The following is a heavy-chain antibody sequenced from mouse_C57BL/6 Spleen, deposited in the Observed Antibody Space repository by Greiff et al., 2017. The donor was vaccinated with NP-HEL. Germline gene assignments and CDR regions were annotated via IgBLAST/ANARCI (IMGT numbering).Heavy chain of an antibody. Sequence: VHLVESGPGLVQPSQSLSITCTVSGFSLTSYGVHWVRQSPGKGLEWLGVIWRGGSTDYNAAFMSRLSITKDNSKSQVFFKMNSLQADDTAIYYCAKGAITTVVASGYFDVWGTGTTVTVSS. D-gene: IGHD1-1*01. CDR1: GFSLTSYG. CDR3: AKGAITTVVASGYFDV. CDR2: IWRGGST. J-gene: IGHJ1*03. V-gene: IGHV2-5*01.